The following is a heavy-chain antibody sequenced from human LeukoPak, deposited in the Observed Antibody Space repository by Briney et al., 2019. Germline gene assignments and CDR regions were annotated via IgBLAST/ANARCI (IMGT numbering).Heavy chain of an antibody. CDR3: ARLYSSGHYLNPDAFDI. J-gene: IGHJ3*02. Sequence: QPGGSLRLSCAASGFTFSNFAVSWVRQAPGKGLEWVSALSDSGGSTYYADSVKGRFTISRDNSKNTLYLQMNSLRAEDTAVYYCARLYSSGHYLNPDAFDIWGQGTTVTVSS. CDR2: LSDSGGST. D-gene: IGHD3-22*01. V-gene: IGHV3-23*01. CDR1: GFTFSNFA.